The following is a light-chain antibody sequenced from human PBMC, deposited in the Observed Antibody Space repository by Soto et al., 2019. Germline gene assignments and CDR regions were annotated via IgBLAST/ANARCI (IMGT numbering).Light chain of an antibody. CDR3: TSYTGTSTLYV. J-gene: IGLJ1*01. Sequence: QSALTQPASVSGSPGQSITISCTGTSSDIGRYNYVSWFQQHPGKVPKLVIFEVNYRPSGVSDRFSGSKSGNTASLTISGLQAEDEADYYCTSYTGTSTLYVFGSGTKLTVL. CDR1: SSDIGRYNY. CDR2: EVN. V-gene: IGLV2-14*01.